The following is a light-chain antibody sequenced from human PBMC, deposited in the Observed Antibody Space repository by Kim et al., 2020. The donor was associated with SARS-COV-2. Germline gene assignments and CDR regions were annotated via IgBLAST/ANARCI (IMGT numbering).Light chain of an antibody. J-gene: IGKJ2*01. V-gene: IGKV1-8*01. CDR3: QQYYSYPYT. CDR2: AAS. Sequence: AATGDRVTITCRASQGISSYLAWYQQKPGKAPKLLIYAASTLQSGVPSRFSGSGSGTDFTLTISCMQSEDFATYYCQQYYSYPYTFGQGTKLEI. CDR1: QGISSY.